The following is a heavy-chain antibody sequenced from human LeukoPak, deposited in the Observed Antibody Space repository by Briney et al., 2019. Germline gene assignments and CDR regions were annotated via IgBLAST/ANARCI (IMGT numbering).Heavy chain of an antibody. Sequence: PGGSLRLACAASGFTVSSNYMNSVRQAPGRGLGWVSVVYSGGATYYADSVKGRFTLSRDNSKPTLYLQMNSLRAEDTAVYYCARAGSSWDFDCWGQGTLVTVSS. D-gene: IGHD6-13*01. J-gene: IGHJ4*02. CDR3: ARAGSSWDFDC. V-gene: IGHV3-66*01. CDR2: VYSGGAT. CDR1: GFTVSSNY.